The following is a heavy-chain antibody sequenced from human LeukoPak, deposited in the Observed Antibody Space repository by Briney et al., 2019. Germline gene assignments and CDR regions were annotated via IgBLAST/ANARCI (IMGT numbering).Heavy chain of an antibody. D-gene: IGHD6-19*01. CDR3: AAEEWTVEVNYGFDI. CDR1: GFTFSNSA. V-gene: IGHV1-58*01. J-gene: IGHJ3*02. CDR2: IVVGSGNT. Sequence: SVKVSCKASGFTFSNSALQWVRQARGQRLEWIGWIVVGSGNTNYAQKFQERVTITRDMSTSTAYMELSSLRSEDTAVYYCAAEEWTVEVNYGFDIWGQGTMVTVS.